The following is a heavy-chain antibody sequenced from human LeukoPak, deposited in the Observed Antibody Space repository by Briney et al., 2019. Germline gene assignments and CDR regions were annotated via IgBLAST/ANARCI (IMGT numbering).Heavy chain of an antibody. D-gene: IGHD1-26*01. CDR3: ARDRVGATDYFDY. V-gene: IGHV3-64*04. CDR1: GFTLTWHV. Sequence: GGSLRLSCSASGFTLTWHVMHWVRQAPGKALEYVSFIHHNGDITSYADSVRGRFTVSRDNSKNTLYLQMNSLRAEDTAVYYCARDRVGATDYFDYWGQGTLVTVSS. J-gene: IGHJ4*02. CDR2: IHHNGDIT.